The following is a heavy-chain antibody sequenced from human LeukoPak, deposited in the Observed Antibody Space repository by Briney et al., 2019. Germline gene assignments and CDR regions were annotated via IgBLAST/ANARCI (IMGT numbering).Heavy chain of an antibody. CDR3: AKPTRGSGSFLIDF. CDR1: GFTFSSYG. D-gene: IGHD1-26*01. V-gene: IGHV3-33*06. J-gene: IGHJ4*02. Sequence: GGSLRLSCAASGFTFSSYGMHWARQAPGKGLEWVAVIWDDGSSKYYGDSVKGRFTISRDNSKNTLYLQMNSLRAEGTAVYYYAKPTRGSGSFLIDFWGQGTLVTVSS. CDR2: IWDDGSSK.